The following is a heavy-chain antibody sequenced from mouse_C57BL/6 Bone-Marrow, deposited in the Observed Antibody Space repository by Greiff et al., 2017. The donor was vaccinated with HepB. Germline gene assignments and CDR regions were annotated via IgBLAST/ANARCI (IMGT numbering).Heavy chain of an antibody. CDR1: GYTFTNYW. CDR2: IYPGGGYT. Sequence: VQLQQSGAELVRPGTSVKMSCKASGYTFTNYWIGWAKQRPGHGLEWIGDIYPGGGYTNYNEKFKGKATLTADKSSSTAYMQFSSLTSEDSAIYYCARKGTTVVDYYAMDYWGQGTSVTVSS. D-gene: IGHD1-1*01. V-gene: IGHV1-63*01. CDR3: ARKGTTVVDYYAMDY. J-gene: IGHJ4*01.